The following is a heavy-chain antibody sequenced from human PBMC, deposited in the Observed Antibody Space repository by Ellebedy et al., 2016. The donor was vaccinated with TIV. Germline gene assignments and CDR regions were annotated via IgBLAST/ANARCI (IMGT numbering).Heavy chain of an antibody. Sequence: MPSETLSLTCTVSGGSVSSYYWSWIRQPQGKGLAWIGYNYYSGSTNYNPSLKSRVTISVDTSKNQFYLKLSSVTAADTAVYYCERLGGRGEYGGNYWGQGTLVTVSS. J-gene: IGHJ4*02. D-gene: IGHD3-16*01. V-gene: IGHV4-59*08. CDR3: ERLGGRGEYGGNY. CDR1: GGSVSSYY. CDR2: NYYSGST.